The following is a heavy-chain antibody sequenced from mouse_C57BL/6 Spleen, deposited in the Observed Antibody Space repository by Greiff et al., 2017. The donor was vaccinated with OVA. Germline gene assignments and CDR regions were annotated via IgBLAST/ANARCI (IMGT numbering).Heavy chain of an antibody. CDR2: IYPGSGST. J-gene: IGHJ4*01. CDR1: GYTFTSYW. D-gene: IGHD1-1*01. V-gene: IGHV1-55*01. CDR3: GRDYGSSYAMDY. Sequence: QVQLQQPGAELVKPGASVKMSCKASGYTFTSYWITWVKQRPGQGLEWIGDIYPGSGSTNYNEKFKSKATLTVDTTSSTAYMQLSSLTSEDAAVYYCGRDYGSSYAMDYWGQGTSVTVSS.